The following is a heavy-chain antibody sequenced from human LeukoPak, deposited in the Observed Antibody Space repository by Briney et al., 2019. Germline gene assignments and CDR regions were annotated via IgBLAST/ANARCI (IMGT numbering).Heavy chain of an antibody. CDR1: GFTVSSNY. CDR3: ARVLAVAVAY. CDR2: IYSGGST. J-gene: IGHJ4*02. Sequence: GGSVRLCCAASGFTVSSNYMSWVRQAPGKGLEWVSVIYSGGSTYYADSVKGRFTISRDNSKNTLYLQMNSLRAEDSAVYYCARVLAVAVAYWGQGTLVTVSS. D-gene: IGHD6-19*01. V-gene: IGHV3-66*01.